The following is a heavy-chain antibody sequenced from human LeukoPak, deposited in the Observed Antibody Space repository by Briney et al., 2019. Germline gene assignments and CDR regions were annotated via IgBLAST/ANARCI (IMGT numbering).Heavy chain of an antibody. CDR3: ARNSYSSGYFFFDY. Sequence: GGSLRLSCAASGFTFSTYALSWVRQAPGKGLEWVSGISSSAHSTYYADSMKGRFTISRDNSKNTLYLQMNSLRAEDTAVYYCARNSYSSGYFFFDYWGQGALLTVSS. CDR2: ISSSAHST. D-gene: IGHD6-19*01. V-gene: IGHV3-23*01. CDR1: GFTFSTYA. J-gene: IGHJ4*02.